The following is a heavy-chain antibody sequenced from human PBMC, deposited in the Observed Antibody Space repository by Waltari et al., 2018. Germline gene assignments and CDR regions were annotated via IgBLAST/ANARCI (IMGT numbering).Heavy chain of an antibody. J-gene: IGHJ4*02. CDR3: ASLGAYCSSTSCYPRDY. V-gene: IGHV4-4*07. CDR2: IYTSGST. D-gene: IGHD2-2*01. CDR1: GGSISSYY. Sequence: QVQLQESGPGLVKPSETLSLTCTVSGGSISSYYWSWIRQPAGKGLEWIGRIYTSGSTNYNPSLKSRVTMSVDTSKNQFSLKLSSVTAADTAVYYCASLGAYCSSTSCYPRDYWGQGTLVTVSS.